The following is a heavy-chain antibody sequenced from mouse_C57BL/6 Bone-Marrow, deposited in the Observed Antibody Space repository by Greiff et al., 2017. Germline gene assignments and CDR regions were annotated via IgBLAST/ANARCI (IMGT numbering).Heavy chain of an antibody. CDR1: GYAFSSSW. CDR2: IYPGDGDT. Sequence: VQLQQSGPELVKPGASVKISCKASGYAFSSSWMNWVKQRPGKGLEWIGRIYPGDGDTNYNGKFKGKATLTADKSSSTAYMQLSSLTSEDSAVYFCANIYYFDYWGQGTTLTVSS. V-gene: IGHV1-82*01. D-gene: IGHD5-1-1*01. J-gene: IGHJ2*01. CDR3: ANIYYFDY.